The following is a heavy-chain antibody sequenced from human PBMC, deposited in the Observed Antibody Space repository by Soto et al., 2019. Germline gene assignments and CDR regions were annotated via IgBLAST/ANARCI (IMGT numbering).Heavy chain of an antibody. V-gene: IGHV4-30-4*01. CDR3: AREQYLPMARNDF. CDR1: GGSISGADFF. J-gene: IGHJ4*02. D-gene: IGHD3-10*01. CDR2: IYYSGTT. Sequence: SETLSLSFTVSGGSISGADFFWTCLRKPPWKGLEWLVYIYYSGTTYYNPSLKGRLIISIDTSRNQFSLSLNSVTAADTAVYLSAREQYLPMARNDFWRQGAQVTVPS.